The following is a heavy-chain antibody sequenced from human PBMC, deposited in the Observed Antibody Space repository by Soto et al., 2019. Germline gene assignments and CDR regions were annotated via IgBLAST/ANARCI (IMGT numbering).Heavy chain of an antibody. V-gene: IGHV1-18*04. J-gene: IGHJ1*01. CDR3: AMDYGDRPEYFKH. CDR1: GYTFTSYG. D-gene: IGHD4-17*01. CDR2: ISPLKGRT. Sequence: QVQFVQSGPDLKRPGASMKVSCKASGYTFTSYGISWVRQAPGQGLEWMAWISPLKGRTQYSQKAQGRVTLSTDTSANPAYREMTTLRVDDTAVYYCAMDYGDRPEYFKHWGQGTLVTVS.